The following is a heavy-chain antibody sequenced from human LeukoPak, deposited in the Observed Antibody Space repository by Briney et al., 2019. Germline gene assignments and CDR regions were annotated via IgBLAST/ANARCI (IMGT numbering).Heavy chain of an antibody. CDR2: IYWDGDK. CDR1: AFSLTTNGVG. J-gene: IGHJ4*02. V-gene: IGHV2-5*02. D-gene: IGHD3-3*01. CDR3: AHREWFYGSFDY. Sequence: ESGPTLVKPTQTLTLTCTFSAFSLTTNGVGVGWIRQSPGKALEWLALIYWDGDKHYNPSLKSRLTITKDTSKNQVVLTMTNMAPVDTGTYYCAHREWFYGSFDYWGQGTLVTVSS.